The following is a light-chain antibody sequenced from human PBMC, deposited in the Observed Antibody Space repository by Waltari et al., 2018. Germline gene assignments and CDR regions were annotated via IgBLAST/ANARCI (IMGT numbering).Light chain of an antibody. Sequence: QSALTQPPSVSGSPGQSITISCTGTSSDVGAYNNISWYQQHPGKAPKLMIYDVTKRPSGVSTRFSGSKSGNTASLTISGLQAEDEADYYCSSFTSSSTLRVFGGGTKLTVL. CDR1: SSDVGAYNN. V-gene: IGLV2-14*01. CDR3: SSFTSSSTLRV. CDR2: DVT. J-gene: IGLJ3*02.